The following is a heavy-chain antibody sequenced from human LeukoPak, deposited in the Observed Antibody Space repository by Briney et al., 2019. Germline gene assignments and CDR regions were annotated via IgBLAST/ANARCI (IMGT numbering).Heavy chain of an antibody. CDR2: INWNSGSI. CDR3: ARDLGGSFEY. V-gene: IGHV3-20*04. CDR1: GFSFDDYA. D-gene: IGHD1-26*01. Sequence: GGSLRLSCAASGFSFDDYAMSWVRQAPGKGLEWVSGINWNSGSIGYADSVKGRFTISRDNAKDSLYLQMNSLRAEDTAVFYCARDLGGSFEYWGQGTLVTVSS. J-gene: IGHJ4*02.